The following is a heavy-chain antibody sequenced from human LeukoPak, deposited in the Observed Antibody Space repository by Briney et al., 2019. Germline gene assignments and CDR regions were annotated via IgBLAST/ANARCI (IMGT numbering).Heavy chain of an antibody. CDR3: ARLGTVGTTGYWFDP. V-gene: IGHV1-69*04. D-gene: IGHD1-1*01. J-gene: IGHJ5*02. CDR2: IIPIFGIA. CDR1: GGTFSSYA. Sequence: SVKVSCKASGGTFSSYAISWVRQAPGQGLEWMGRIIPIFGIANYAQKFQGRVTITADKSTSTAYMELSSLRSEDTAVYYCARLGTVGTTGYWFDPWGQGTLVTVSS.